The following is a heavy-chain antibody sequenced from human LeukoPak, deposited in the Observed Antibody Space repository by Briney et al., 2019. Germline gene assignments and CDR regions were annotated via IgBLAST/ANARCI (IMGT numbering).Heavy chain of an antibody. V-gene: IGHV3-23*01. D-gene: IGHD3-9*01. CDR2: ISGSGGST. J-gene: IGHJ4*02. CDR1: GFTFSSYA. CDR3: AKELNVLRYFDRRGGFDY. Sequence: PGGSLRLSCAASGFTFSSYAMSWVRQAPGKGLEWVSAISGSGGSTYYADSVKGRFTTSRDNSKNTLYLQMNSLRAEDTAVYYCAKELNVLRYFDRRGGFDYWGQGTLVTVSS.